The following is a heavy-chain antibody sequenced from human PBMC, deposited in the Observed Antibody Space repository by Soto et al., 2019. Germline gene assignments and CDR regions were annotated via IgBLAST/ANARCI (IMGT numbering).Heavy chain of an antibody. J-gene: IGHJ6*02. V-gene: IGHV6-1*01. CDR1: GDSVSSNSAS. D-gene: IGHD1-26*01. CDR2: TYYRSKWYN. Sequence: SQTLSLTCAISGDSVSSNSASWNRIRQSPSRGLEWLGRTYYRSKWYNDYAVSVKSRITINPDTSKNQFSLQLNSVTLEDTAVYYCARESLRGNYGMDVWGQGTTVTV. CDR3: ARESLRGNYGMDV.